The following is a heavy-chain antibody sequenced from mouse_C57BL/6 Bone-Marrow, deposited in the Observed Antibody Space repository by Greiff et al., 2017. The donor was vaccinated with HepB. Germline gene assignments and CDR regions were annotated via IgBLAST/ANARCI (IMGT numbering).Heavy chain of an antibody. CDR3: ASPLHYCGSSYWFAY. J-gene: IGHJ3*01. CDR2: INPSSGYT. D-gene: IGHD1-1*01. CDR1: GYTFTSYT. V-gene: IGHV1-4*01. Sequence: VQLQQSGAELARPGASVKMSCKASGYTFTSYTMHWVKQRPGQGLEWIGYINPSSGYTKYNQKFKDKATLTADKSSSTAYMQLSSLTSEDSAVYYCASPLHYCGSSYWFAYWGQGTLVIVSA.